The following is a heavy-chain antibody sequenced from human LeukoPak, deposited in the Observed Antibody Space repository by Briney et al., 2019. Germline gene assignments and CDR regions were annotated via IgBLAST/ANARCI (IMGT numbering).Heavy chain of an antibody. Sequence: ASVKVSCKASGGTLSSYAISWVRQAPGQGLEWMGRIIPIFGTANYAQKFQGRVTITADKSTSTAYMELSSLRSEDTAVYYCARDTPVGGSYYYYYMDVWGKGTTVTVSS. CDR1: GGTLSSYA. CDR2: IIPIFGTA. J-gene: IGHJ6*03. V-gene: IGHV1-69*06. D-gene: IGHD3-16*01. CDR3: ARDTPVGGSYYYYYMDV.